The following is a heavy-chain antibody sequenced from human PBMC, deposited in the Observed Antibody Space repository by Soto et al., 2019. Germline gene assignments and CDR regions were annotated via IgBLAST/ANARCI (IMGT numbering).Heavy chain of an antibody. CDR3: ARGPVVGTYYDSPLDH. D-gene: IGHD3-16*01. CDR2: ISSNGGSI. Sequence: AGGSLRLSCTASGFTFSAYAMNWVRQAPGKGLEYVSGISSNGGSIFYADSVKGRFTISRDNSKSTLYLQMGSLRAEDMAEYYCARGPVVGTYYDSPLDHWGQGTLVTVSS. J-gene: IGHJ4*02. V-gene: IGHV3-64*02. CDR1: GFTFSAYA.